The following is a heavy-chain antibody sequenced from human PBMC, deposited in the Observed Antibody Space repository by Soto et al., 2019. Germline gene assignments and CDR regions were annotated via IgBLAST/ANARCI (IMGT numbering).Heavy chain of an antibody. J-gene: IGHJ4*02. CDR1: GFNFSTYS. V-gene: IGHV3-21*06. CDR2: ISSSATYI. CDR3: AIYVYYYHSSAYSGY. D-gene: IGHD3-22*01. Sequence: EVQLVESGGGLVKPGGSLRLSCAASGFNFSTYSLNWVRQAPGKGLEWVSSISSSATYIDYADSVKGRFTISRDNAKSSLYLQMNSLRAEDTGVYYCAIYVYYYHSSAYSGYWGQGTPVTVS.